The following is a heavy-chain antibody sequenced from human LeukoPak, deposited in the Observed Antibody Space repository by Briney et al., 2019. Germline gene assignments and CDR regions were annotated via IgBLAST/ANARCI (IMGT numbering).Heavy chain of an antibody. CDR3: ASLSSSWYFNY. Sequence: GGSLRLSCAASGFTFSDYYMSWIRQAPGKGLEWVSYISSSSSTIYYADSVKGRFTISRDNAKNSLYLQMNSLRAEDTAVYYCASLSSSWYFNYWGQGTLVTVSS. J-gene: IGHJ4*02. CDR2: ISSSSSTI. CDR1: GFTFSDYY. V-gene: IGHV3-11*04. D-gene: IGHD6-13*01.